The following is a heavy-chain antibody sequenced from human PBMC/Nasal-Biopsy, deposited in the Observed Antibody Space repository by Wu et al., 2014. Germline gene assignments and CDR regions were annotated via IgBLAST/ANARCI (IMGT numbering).Heavy chain of an antibody. J-gene: IGHJ5*02. CDR1: GGSIISYY. D-gene: IGHD3-3*01. CDR2: MYSSGSN. Sequence: LTCIVSGGSIISYYWSWIRQPAGKGLEWIGRMYSSGSNYYNPSLKTRVIMSVDTSKNQFSLELTSVTAADTAVYYCARGYYDFWSGYSNPGGWFDPWGQGTLVTVSS. V-gene: IGHV4-4*07. CDR3: ARGYYDFWSGYSNPGGWFDP.